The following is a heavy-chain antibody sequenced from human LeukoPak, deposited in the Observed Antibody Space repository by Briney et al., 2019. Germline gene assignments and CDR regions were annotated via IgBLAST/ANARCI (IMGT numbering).Heavy chain of an antibody. D-gene: IGHD2-2*01. V-gene: IGHV1-3*01. Sequence: ASVKVSCKASGYTFTSYAMHWVRQAPGQRLEWMGWSNAGNGNTKYSQKFQGRVTITRDTSASTAYMELSSLRSEDTAVYYCARGRYCSSTSCYEEGWFDPWGQGTLVTVSS. CDR1: GYTFTSYA. J-gene: IGHJ5*02. CDR2: SNAGNGNT. CDR3: ARGRYCSSTSCYEEGWFDP.